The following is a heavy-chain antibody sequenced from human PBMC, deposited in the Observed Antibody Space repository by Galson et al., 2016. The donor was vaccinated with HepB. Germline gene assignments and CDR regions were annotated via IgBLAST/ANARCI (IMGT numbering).Heavy chain of an antibody. CDR2: IHHVGST. Sequence: SLRLSCAASGYTVSVNYMSWVRQAPGKGLEWVSVIHHVGSTYYIDSVKGRFTISRDNPKNTLYLQMNSLRAEDTAVYYCARDYGRGWLQLRAVHVVGDYWGQGTLVTVSS. CDR3: ARDYGRGWLQLRAVHVVGDY. J-gene: IGHJ4*02. CDR1: GYTVSVNY. D-gene: IGHD5-24*01. V-gene: IGHV3-53*01.